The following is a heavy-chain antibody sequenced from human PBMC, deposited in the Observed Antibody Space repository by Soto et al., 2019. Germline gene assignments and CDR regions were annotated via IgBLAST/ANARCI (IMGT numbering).Heavy chain of an antibody. CDR3: ARRYGSCFDY. V-gene: IGHV1-69*13. D-gene: IGHD5-18*01. J-gene: IGHJ4*02. Sequence: SVKGSCKASGGTFSSYSISWVRQAPGQGLEWMGGIIPIFGTANYAQKFQGRVTITADESTSTAYMELSSLRSEDTAVYYCARRYGSCFDYWGQGTLVTVSS. CDR1: GGTFSSYS. CDR2: IIPIFGTA.